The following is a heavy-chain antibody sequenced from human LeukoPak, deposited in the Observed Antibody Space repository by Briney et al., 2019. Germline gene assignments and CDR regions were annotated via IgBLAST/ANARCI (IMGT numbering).Heavy chain of an antibody. CDR3: ARYYCAGVCYYFQH. CDR1: GGSISSYY. CDR2: VYYGGST. D-gene: IGHD2-21*02. J-gene: IGHJ1*01. Sequence: SETLSLTCTVSGGSISSYYWSWIRQPPGKGLEWIGYVYYGGSTNYNPSLKSRVTISVDTSKDQFSLKLSSVTAADTAVYYCARYYCAGVCYYFQHWGQGTLVTVSS. V-gene: IGHV4-59*01.